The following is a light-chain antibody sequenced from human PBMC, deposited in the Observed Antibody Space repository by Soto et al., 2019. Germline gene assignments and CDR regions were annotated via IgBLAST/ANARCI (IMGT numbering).Light chain of an antibody. V-gene: IGKV1-27*01. CDR1: QGISNY. CDR2: AAS. Sequence: DIQMTQSPSSLSASVGDRVTITCRASQGISNYLAWYQPKPGKVPKLLIYAASTLQSGVPSRCSGSGSGTDFTLTISSLQPEDVATYYCQKYNSAPALTFGGGTKVEIK. CDR3: QKYNSAPALT. J-gene: IGKJ4*01.